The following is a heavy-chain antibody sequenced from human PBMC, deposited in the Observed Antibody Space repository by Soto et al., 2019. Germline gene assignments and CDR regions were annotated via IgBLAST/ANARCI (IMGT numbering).Heavy chain of an antibody. Sequence: EVQLVESGGGLVQPGGSLRLSCAASGFTFSSYSMNWVRQAPGKGLGWVSSISSSSSTICYADLVKGRFTISRNIAKNSLYLQMNSLRAEDTAVYYCAREPSYDYIWGSYRGSFDYWGQGTLVTVSS. CDR1: GFTFSSYS. CDR3: AREPSYDYIWGSYRGSFDY. V-gene: IGHV3-48*01. CDR2: ISSSSSTI. J-gene: IGHJ4*02. D-gene: IGHD3-16*02.